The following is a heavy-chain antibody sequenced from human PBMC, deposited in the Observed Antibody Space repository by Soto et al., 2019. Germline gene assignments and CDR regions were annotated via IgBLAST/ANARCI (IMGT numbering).Heavy chain of an antibody. D-gene: IGHD6-13*01. CDR3: ARIAAAGLTYFDF. Sequence: ASVKVSCKASRYIFTSFHMHWVREAPGQGLEWMGVINPSTGSTSYEQKFQGRVTMTRDTSTSTVHMVLSSLRSEDTAVYYCARIAAAGLTYFDFWGQGTTVTVYS. J-gene: IGHJ4*02. CDR1: RYIFTSFH. V-gene: IGHV1-46*01. CDR2: INPSTGST.